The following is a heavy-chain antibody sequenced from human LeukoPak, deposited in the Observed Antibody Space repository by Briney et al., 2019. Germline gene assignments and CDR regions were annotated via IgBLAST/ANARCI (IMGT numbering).Heavy chain of an antibody. Sequence: SVKVSCKASGGTFSSYAIGWVRQAPGQGLEWMGGIIPIFGTANYAQKFQGRVTITTDESTSTAYMELSSLRSEDTAVYYCASAGDAAIANDAFDIWGQGTMVTVSS. CDR2: IIPIFGTA. J-gene: IGHJ3*02. D-gene: IGHD5-18*01. CDR3: ASAGDAAIANDAFDI. CDR1: GGTFSSYA. V-gene: IGHV1-69*05.